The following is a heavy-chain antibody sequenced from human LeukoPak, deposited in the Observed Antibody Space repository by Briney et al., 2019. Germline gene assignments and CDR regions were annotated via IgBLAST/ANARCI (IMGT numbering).Heavy chain of an antibody. CDR1: GGSISSYY. Sequence: SETLSLTCTVSGGSISSYYWSWIRQPAGKGLEWIGRIYTSGSTNYNPSLKSRVTMPVDTSKNQFSLKLSSVTAADTAVYYCARDFKGGGSWYGPGAFDIWGQGTMVTVSS. D-gene: IGHD2-15*01. CDR3: ARDFKGGGSWYGPGAFDI. J-gene: IGHJ3*02. V-gene: IGHV4-4*07. CDR2: IYTSGST.